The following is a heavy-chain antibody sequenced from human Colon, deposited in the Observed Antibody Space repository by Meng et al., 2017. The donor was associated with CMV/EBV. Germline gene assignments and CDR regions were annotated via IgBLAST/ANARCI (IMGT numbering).Heavy chain of an antibody. Sequence: GESLKISCEVSGFNFNFYWMSWVRQAPGKGLEWVARMKEDGSEIYYVDSMKGRFTISRDNAKKSLYLQMNSLRAEDTAVYYCAKGGSSRFESWGQGTLVTVSS. CDR3: AKGGSSRFES. V-gene: IGHV3-7*01. D-gene: IGHD6-19*01. J-gene: IGHJ4*02. CDR2: MKEDGSEI. CDR1: GFNFNFYW.